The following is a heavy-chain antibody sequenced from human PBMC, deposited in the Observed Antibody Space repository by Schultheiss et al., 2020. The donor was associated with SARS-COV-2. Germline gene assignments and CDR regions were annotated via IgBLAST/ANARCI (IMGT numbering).Heavy chain of an antibody. D-gene: IGHD2-2*01. V-gene: IGHV4-34*01. CDR1: GGSFSGYY. CDR3: ARERGCGSSTSCYSSFGN. Sequence: SETLSLTCAVYGGSFSGYYWNWIRQPPGKGLEWIGEINHSGSTNYNPSLKSRVTISVDTSKNQFSLKLSSVTAADTAVYYCARERGCGSSTSCYSSFGNWGQGTLVTVSS. CDR2: INHSGST. J-gene: IGHJ4*02.